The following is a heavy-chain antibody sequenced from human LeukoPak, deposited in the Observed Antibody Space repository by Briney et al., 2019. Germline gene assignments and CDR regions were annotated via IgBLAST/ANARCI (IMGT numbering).Heavy chain of an antibody. CDR2: FNPKSGGT. D-gene: IGHD6-19*01. CDR1: GYTFTDYY. V-gene: IGHV1-2*02. J-gene: IGHJ4*02. Sequence: GASVKVSCKASGYTFTDYYIHWVRQAPGQGLEWMGWFNPKSGGTNYAQKFQGRVTMTNDTSISTAYMELSRLTSDDTAVYYCTRGGWLVKWGQGTLVTVSS. CDR3: TRGGWLVK.